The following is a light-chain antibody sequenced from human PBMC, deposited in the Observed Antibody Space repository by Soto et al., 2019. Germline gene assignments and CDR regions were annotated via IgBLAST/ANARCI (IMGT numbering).Light chain of an antibody. V-gene: IGLV1-44*01. CDR3: ATWDDSLNGPV. J-gene: IGLJ2*01. Sequence: QSVLTQPPSVSGAPGETVTISCSGSSPNIGSNAVNWYQQVPATAPKLLIYSNDQRPSGVPDRFSASKSGTSASLAISGLQSEDEADYSCATWDDSLNGPVFGGGTKLTVL. CDR1: SPNIGSNA. CDR2: SND.